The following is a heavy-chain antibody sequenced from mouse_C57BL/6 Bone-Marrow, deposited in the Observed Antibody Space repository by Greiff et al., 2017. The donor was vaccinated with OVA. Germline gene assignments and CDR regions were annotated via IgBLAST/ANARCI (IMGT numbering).Heavy chain of an antibody. V-gene: IGHV3-6*01. CDR1: GYSITSGYY. Sequence: DVQLQESGPGLVKPSQSLSLTCSVTGYSITSGYYWNWIRQFPGNKLEWMGYISYDGSNNYNPSLKNRISITRDTSKNQFFLKLNSVTTEDTATYYCAREGIYYGSYWYFDVWGTGTTVTVSS. D-gene: IGHD1-1*01. CDR2: ISYDGSN. CDR3: AREGIYYGSYWYFDV. J-gene: IGHJ1*03.